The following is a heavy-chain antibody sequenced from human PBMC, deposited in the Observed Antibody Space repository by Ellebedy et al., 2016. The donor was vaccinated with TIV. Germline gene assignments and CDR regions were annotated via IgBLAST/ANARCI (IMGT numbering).Heavy chain of an antibody. CDR2: INTNTGNP. CDR1: GYTFTSYA. D-gene: IGHD1-26*01. Sequence: AASVKVPCKASGYTFTSYAMNWVRQAPGQGLEWMGWINTNTGNPTYAQGSTGRFFFSLDTSVSTAYLQISSLKAEDTAGYYCARSLRGNYYRDWFDPWGQGTLVTVSS. CDR3: ARSLRGNYYRDWFDP. V-gene: IGHV7-4-1*02. J-gene: IGHJ5*02.